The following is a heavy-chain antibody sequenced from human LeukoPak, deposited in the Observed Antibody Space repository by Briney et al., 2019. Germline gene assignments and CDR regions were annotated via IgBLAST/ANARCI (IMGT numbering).Heavy chain of an antibody. CDR3: ARDLRLAVAGTGGPNWFDP. Sequence: SVKVSCKASGGTFSSYAISWVRQAPGQGLEWMGGIIPIFGTANYAQKFQGRVTITADKSTSTAYMELSSLRSEDTAVYYCARDLRLAVAGTGGPNWFDPWGQGALVTVSS. CDR2: IIPIFGTA. D-gene: IGHD6-19*01. J-gene: IGHJ5*02. CDR1: GGTFSSYA. V-gene: IGHV1-69*06.